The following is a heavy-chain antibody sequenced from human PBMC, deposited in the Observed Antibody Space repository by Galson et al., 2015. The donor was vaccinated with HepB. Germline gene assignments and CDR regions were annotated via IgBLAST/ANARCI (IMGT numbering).Heavy chain of an antibody. V-gene: IGHV3-33*08. CDR3: ARGKGGFGELTPYFDY. Sequence: SLRLSCAASGFTFSSYGMHWVRQAPGKGLEWVAVIWYDGSNKYYADSAKGRFTISRDNSKNTLYLQMNSLRAEDTAVYYCARGKGGFGELTPYFDYWGQGTLVTVSS. D-gene: IGHD3-10*01. J-gene: IGHJ4*02. CDR1: GFTFSSYG. CDR2: IWYDGSNK.